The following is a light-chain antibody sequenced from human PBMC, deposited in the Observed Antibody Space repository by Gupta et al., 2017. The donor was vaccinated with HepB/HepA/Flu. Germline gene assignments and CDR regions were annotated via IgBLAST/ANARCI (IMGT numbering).Light chain of an antibody. V-gene: IGLV1-44*01. CDR1: NSNIGSNT. Sequence: QPVLTPPPSASGTPGQRVTISCSGSNSNIGSNTVNWYQQLPGTAPKLLIYSNNQRPSGVPDRFSGSKSGTSASLAISGLQSEDEADYYCAAWDDSLNGVVFGGGTKLTVL. CDR2: SNN. J-gene: IGLJ2*01. CDR3: AAWDDSLNGVV.